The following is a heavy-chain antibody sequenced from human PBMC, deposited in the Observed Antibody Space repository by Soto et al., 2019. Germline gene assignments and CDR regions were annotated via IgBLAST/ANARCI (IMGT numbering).Heavy chain of an antibody. CDR3: AHSYIDSSSWSAYYFDY. CDR2: IYWDDDK. J-gene: IGHJ4*02. D-gene: IGHD6-13*01. V-gene: IGHV2-5*02. CDR1: GFSLSTSGVG. Sequence: SGPTLVNPTQTLTLTCTFSGFSLSTSGVGVGWIRQPPGKALEWLALIYWDDDKRYSPSLKSRLTITKDTSKNQVVLTMTNMDPVDTATYYCAHSYIDSSSWSAYYFDYWGQGTLVTVSS.